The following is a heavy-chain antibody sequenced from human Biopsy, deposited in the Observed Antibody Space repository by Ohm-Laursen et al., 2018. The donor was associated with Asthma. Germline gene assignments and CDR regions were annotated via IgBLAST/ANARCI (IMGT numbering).Heavy chain of an antibody. CDR2: ISKDASTQ. D-gene: IGHD1-1*01. J-gene: IGHJ3*02. CDR3: VRGGTDDAFDI. Sequence: SLRLSCSASGFSFSNFAIHWVRQAPGKGLERVGVISKDASTQDYADSVKGRFTMARDNSKNTLDLQMNSLREEDTAVYYCVRGGTDDAFDIWGQGTVVSVSS. V-gene: IGHV3-30*01. CDR1: GFSFSNFA.